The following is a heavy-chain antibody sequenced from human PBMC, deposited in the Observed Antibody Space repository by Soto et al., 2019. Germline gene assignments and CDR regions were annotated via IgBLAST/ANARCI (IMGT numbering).Heavy chain of an antibody. Sequence: PGGSLRLSCAASGFTFSSYSMNWVRQAPGKGLEWVSYISSSSSTIYYADSVKGRFTISRDNAKNSLYLQMNSLRAEDTAVYYCARARGTMVRGVIYSSFHPWGQGTLVTVSS. CDR1: GFTFSSYS. V-gene: IGHV3-48*01. D-gene: IGHD3-10*01. CDR3: ARARGTMVRGVIYSSFHP. CDR2: ISSSSSTI. J-gene: IGHJ5*02.